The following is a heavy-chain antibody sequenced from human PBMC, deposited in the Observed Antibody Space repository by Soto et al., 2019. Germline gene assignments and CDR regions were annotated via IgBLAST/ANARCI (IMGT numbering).Heavy chain of an antibody. J-gene: IGHJ6*03. CDR2: ISGSGGST. D-gene: IGHD3-3*01. CDR1: GFTFSSYA. CDR3: AKWNYDFWSGYSGSDYMDV. V-gene: IGHV3-23*01. Sequence: GESLKISCAASGFTFSSYAMSWVRQAPGKGLEWVSAISGSGGSTYYADSVKGRFTISRDNSKNTRYLQMNSLRAEDTAVYYCAKWNYDFWSGYSGSDYMDVWGKGTTVTVSS.